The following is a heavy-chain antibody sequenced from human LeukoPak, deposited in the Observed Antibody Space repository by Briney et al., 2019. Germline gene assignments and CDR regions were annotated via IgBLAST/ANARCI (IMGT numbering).Heavy chain of an antibody. D-gene: IGHD6-19*01. V-gene: IGHV3-23*01. Sequence: PGGSLRLSCAASGFTVSSNYMTWVRQAPGKGLEWVSAISGSGVSTYYADSVKGRFTISRDNSKNTLYLQMNSLRAEDTAVYYCAKGAYSSGWSPIAYYYYGMDVWGQGTTVTVSS. J-gene: IGHJ6*02. CDR1: GFTVSSNY. CDR3: AKGAYSSGWSPIAYYYYGMDV. CDR2: ISGSGVST.